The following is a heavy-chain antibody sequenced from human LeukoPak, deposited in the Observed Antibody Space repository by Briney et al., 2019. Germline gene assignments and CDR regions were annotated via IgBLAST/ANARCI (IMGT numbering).Heavy chain of an antibody. D-gene: IGHD4-17*01. Sequence: GGSLRLSCAASGFTFDDYAMHWVRQAPGKGLEWVSGISWNSGSIGYADSVKGRFTISRDNAKNSLYLQMNSLRAEDTALYYCAKDRASTVPYYFDYWCQGTLVTVSS. CDR2: ISWNSGSI. CDR1: GFTFDDYA. CDR3: AKDRASTVPYYFDY. V-gene: IGHV3-9*01. J-gene: IGHJ4*02.